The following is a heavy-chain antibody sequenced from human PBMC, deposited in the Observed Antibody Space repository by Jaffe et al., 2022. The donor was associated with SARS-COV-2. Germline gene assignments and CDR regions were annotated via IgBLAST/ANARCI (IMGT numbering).Heavy chain of an antibody. V-gene: IGHV4-39*01. D-gene: IGHD1-20*01. CDR1: GGSITDSFYY. J-gene: IGHJ4*02. Sequence: QLQLQESGPGLVKPSETLSLICAFSGGSITDSFYYWGWIRQPPGKGLEWVGSIYYGGSTYYNSSLKSRVTMSVDTSKHQFSLRLSSVTAADTAVYFCARHAAITGTTGYFDYWGRGTLVTVSS. CDR3: ARHAAITGTTGYFDY. CDR2: IYYGGST.